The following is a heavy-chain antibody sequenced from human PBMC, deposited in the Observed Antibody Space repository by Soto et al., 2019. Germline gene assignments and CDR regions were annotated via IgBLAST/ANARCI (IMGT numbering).Heavy chain of an antibody. CDR2: IYSSGYT. Sequence: SETLSLTCSVSGGSISGHYWSWVRQPPGKGLEWIGYIYSSGYTKYNPSLESRVTISIHTSKNQFFLNLRSVTAADTAVYYCARERAVAGNDYFDYWGQGTMVTVSS. CDR1: GGSISGHY. D-gene: IGHD6-19*01. J-gene: IGHJ4*02. V-gene: IGHV4-59*11. CDR3: ARERAVAGNDYFDY.